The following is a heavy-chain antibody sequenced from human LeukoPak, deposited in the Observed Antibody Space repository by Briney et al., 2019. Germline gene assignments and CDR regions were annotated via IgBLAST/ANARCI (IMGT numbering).Heavy chain of an antibody. V-gene: IGHV3-66*01. D-gene: IGHD6-19*01. CDR3: ARERRADDALDI. CDR2: IKWDGGST. J-gene: IGHJ3*02. CDR1: GGSISSYY. Sequence: ETLSLTCTVSGGSISSYYWSWIRQPPGKGLEWVSGIKWDGGSTGYADSVKGRFSISRDNSRNRLYLQMNSLRAEDTAVYFCARERRADDALDIWGQGTMVTVSS.